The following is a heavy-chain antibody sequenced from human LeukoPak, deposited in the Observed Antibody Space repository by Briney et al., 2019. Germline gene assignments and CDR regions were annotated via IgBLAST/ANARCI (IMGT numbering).Heavy chain of an antibody. V-gene: IGHV4-59*01. Sequence: PSETLSLTCTVSGGSISSFYWSWIRQPPGKGLEWIGYIYYSGTTNYNPSLKSRVTISVDRSKNQFSLRLSSVTAADTAVYYCARGSSTSTIDYWGQGTLVTVST. CDR3: ARGSSTSTIDY. CDR1: GGSISSFY. D-gene: IGHD2-2*01. CDR2: IYYSGTT. J-gene: IGHJ4*02.